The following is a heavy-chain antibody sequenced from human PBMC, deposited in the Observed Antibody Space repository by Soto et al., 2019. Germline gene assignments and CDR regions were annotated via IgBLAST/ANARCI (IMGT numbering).Heavy chain of an antibody. CDR3: ARAYDGAVYSYGMDV. V-gene: IGHV3-64*01. CDR1: GFTFSRYA. J-gene: IGHJ6*02. CDR2: ISTNGGST. Sequence: PGGSLRLSCAASGFTFSRYAMYWVRQAPGKGLEYVSVISTNGGSTHYANSVKGRFITSRDNSKNTLYLQMGSLRDEDMAVYYCARAYDGAVYSYGMDVWGQGTTVTVSS. D-gene: IGHD3-22*01.